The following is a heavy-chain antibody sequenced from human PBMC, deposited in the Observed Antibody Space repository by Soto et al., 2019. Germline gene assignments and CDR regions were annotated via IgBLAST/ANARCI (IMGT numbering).Heavy chain of an antibody. J-gene: IGHJ6*02. D-gene: IGHD3-9*01. CDR1: GGSISSGGYS. V-gene: IGHV4-30-2*01. CDR3: ARQRHMYDILTGSSYYYGMDV. Sequence: PSETLSLTCAVSGGSISSGGYSWSWIRQPPGKGLEWIGYIYHSGSTYYNPSLKSRVTISVDRSKNQFSLKLSSVTAADTAVYYCARQRHMYDILTGSSYYYGMDVWGQGTTVTVSS. CDR2: IYHSGST.